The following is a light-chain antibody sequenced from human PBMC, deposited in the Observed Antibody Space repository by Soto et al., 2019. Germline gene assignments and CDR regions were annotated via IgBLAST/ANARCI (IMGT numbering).Light chain of an antibody. CDR1: SSDVGDYNY. V-gene: IGLV2-8*01. J-gene: IGLJ2*01. CDR3: SSYAGSNNFV. CDR2: EVS. Sequence: QSALTQPPSVSGSPGQSVTISCTGTSSDVGDYNYVSWYQQHPGKAPKLMIYEVSKRPSGVPDRFSGSKSGNTASLTVSGLQAEDEADYYCSSYAGSNNFVFGGGTKLTVL.